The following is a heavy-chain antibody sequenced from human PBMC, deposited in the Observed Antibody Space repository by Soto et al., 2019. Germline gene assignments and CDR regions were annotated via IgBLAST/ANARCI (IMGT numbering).Heavy chain of an antibody. CDR3: EKGASSKRYYFDY. CDR2: ISGSGGST. J-gene: IGHJ4*02. Sequence: PGGSLSLSCAAYGFTFITYAMSWVRQSPGKGLEWVSAISGSGGSTYYADSVKGRFTISRDNSKNTLYLQMNSLRAEDTAVYYCEKGASSKRYYFDYWGQGTLVTVSS. D-gene: IGHD4-4*01. CDR1: GFTFITYA. V-gene: IGHV3-23*01.